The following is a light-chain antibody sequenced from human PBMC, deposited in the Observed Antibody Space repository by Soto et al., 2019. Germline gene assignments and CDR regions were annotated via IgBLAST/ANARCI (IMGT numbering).Light chain of an antibody. CDR2: GAS. V-gene: IGKV3-20*01. Sequence: EIVLTQSPGTLSLSPGERATLSCRASPSVSSSYLAWYQQKPGQAPRLLIYGASSRATGIPDRFRGSGSGTDFTLTISRLGPEDCAVYYCQQYGCSPPWTFGRGTKVEIK. CDR1: PSVSSSY. J-gene: IGKJ1*01. CDR3: QQYGCSPPWT.